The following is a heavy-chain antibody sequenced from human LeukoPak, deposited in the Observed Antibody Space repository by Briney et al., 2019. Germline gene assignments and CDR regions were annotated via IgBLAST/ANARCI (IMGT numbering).Heavy chain of an antibody. D-gene: IGHD6-19*01. J-gene: IGHJ4*02. Sequence: SETLSLTCAVYGGSFSGYYWSWIRQPPGKGLEWIGEINHSGSTYYNPSLKSRVTIPVDTSKNQFSLKLSSVTAADTAVYYCARSVYSSGWYDYWGQGTLVTVSS. CDR2: INHSGST. V-gene: IGHV4-34*01. CDR3: ARSVYSSGWYDY. CDR1: GGSFSGYY.